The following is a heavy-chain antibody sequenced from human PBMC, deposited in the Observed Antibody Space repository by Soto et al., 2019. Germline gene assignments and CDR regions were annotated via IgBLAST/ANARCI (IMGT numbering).Heavy chain of an antibody. V-gene: IGHV3-30*18. J-gene: IGHJ3*02. CDR3: AKERRYSFDAFDI. Sequence: QEQLVESGGGVVQAGMSLRLSCAASGFTFSFFGMHWVRQAPGKGLEWVAVISYDGSEKYYADSVKGRFTMSRDNSKNMVYLEMSSLRPEDTSVYYCAKERRYSFDAFDIWGHGTMVTVSS. CDR1: GFTFSFFG. CDR2: ISYDGSEK. D-gene: IGHD5-12*01.